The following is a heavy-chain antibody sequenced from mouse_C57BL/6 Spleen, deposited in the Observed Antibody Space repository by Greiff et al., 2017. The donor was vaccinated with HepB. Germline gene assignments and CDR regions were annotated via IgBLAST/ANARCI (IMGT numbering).Heavy chain of an antibody. CDR1: GYSFTDYN. CDR3: AVLQGGYYAMDY. D-gene: IGHD2-14*01. CDR2: INPNYGTT. Sequence: VQLKESGPELVKPGVSVKISCKASGYSFTDYNMNWVKQSNGKSLEWIGVINPNYGTTSYNQKFKGKATLTVDQSSSTAYMQLNSLTSEDSAVYYCAVLQGGYYAMDYWGQGTSVTVSS. J-gene: IGHJ4*01. V-gene: IGHV1-39*01.